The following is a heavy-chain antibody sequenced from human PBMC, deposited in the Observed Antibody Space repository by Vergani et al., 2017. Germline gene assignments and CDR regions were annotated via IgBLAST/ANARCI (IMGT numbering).Heavy chain of an antibody. D-gene: IGHD3-3*01. CDR2: LTGGGGST. CDR3: ARDSDYDFWSGPNKGAFDI. J-gene: IGHJ3*02. Sequence: EVQLLESGGSLKQPGGSVRLSCAASGFTFSTYAMHWVRQAPGKGLEWVSALTGGGGSTYYADSVKGRFTISRDNAKNSLYLQMNSLRAEDTAVYYCARDSDYDFWSGPNKGAFDIWGQGTMVTVSS. CDR1: GFTFSTYA. V-gene: IGHV3-23*01.